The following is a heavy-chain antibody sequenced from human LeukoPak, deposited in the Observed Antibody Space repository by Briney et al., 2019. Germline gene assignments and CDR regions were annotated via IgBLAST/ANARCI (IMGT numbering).Heavy chain of an antibody. CDR1: GFTFSTYW. CDR3: VTFDY. V-gene: IGHV3-7*01. J-gene: IGHJ4*02. Sequence: GGSLRLSCAAPGFTFSTYWMSWVRQTPGKGLEWVANIKQDGSEKNYVDSVKGRYTISRDNAKNSLYLQMNSLRAEDTAVYYCVTFDYWGQGTLVTVSS. CDR2: IKQDGSEK.